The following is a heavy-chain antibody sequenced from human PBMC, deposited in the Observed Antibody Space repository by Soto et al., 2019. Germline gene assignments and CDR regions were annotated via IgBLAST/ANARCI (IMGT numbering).Heavy chain of an antibody. D-gene: IGHD6-19*01. CDR2: IYYTGRT. CDR3: ASGGEGSIAVAG. CDR1: GGSISGSSYY. V-gene: IGHV4-39*01. J-gene: IGHJ4*02. Sequence: QLQLQELGPGLVKPSETLSLTCTVSGGSISGSSYYWGWIRQPPGKGLEWIGAIYYTGRTYYKPSLKSRVTISVDTSKNQFSLKLNSVSAADTAVYYCASGGEGSIAVAGWGQGTLVTVSS.